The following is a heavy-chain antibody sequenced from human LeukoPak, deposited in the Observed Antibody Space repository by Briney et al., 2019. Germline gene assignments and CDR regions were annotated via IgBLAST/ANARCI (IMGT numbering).Heavy chain of an antibody. CDR2: ISYDGSNK. CDR3: ARGTPSSSGWLYYGMDV. D-gene: IGHD6-19*01. CDR1: GFTFSSYA. J-gene: IGHJ6*02. Sequence: PGGSLRLSCAASGFTFSSYAMHWVRQAPGKGLEWVAVISYDGSNKYYADSVKGRFTISRDNSKNTLYLQMNSLRAEDTAVHYCARGTPSSSGWLYYGMDVWGQGTTVTVSS. V-gene: IGHV3-30-3*01.